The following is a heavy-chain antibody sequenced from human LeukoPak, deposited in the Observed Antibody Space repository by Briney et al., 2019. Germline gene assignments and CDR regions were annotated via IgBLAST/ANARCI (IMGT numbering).Heavy chain of an antibody. J-gene: IGHJ6*04. CDR3: ARAPAHYGVYGMDV. D-gene: IGHD4-17*01. CDR2: IYPGDSDT. V-gene: IGHV5-51*01. Sequence: GESLKISCKGSGYSFTSYWIGWVRQMPGKGLEWMGIIYPGDSDTRYSPSLQGQVTISADKSTSTAYLQWRSLKASDTAMHYCARAPAHYGVYGMDVWGKGTTVTVSS. CDR1: GYSFTSYW.